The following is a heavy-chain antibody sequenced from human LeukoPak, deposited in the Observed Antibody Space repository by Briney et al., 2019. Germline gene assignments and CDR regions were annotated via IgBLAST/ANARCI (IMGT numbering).Heavy chain of an antibody. V-gene: IGHV4-30-4*08. J-gene: IGHJ6*03. CDR1: GGSISSGDYY. Sequence: SETLSLTCTVSGGSISSGDYYWSWICQPPGKGLEWIGYIYYSGSTYYNPSLKSRVTISVDTSKNQFSLKLSSVTAADTAVYYCARAGAARTGYYYYYYMDVWGKGTTVTVSS. CDR2: IYYSGST. CDR3: ARAGAARTGYYYYYYMDV. D-gene: IGHD6-6*01.